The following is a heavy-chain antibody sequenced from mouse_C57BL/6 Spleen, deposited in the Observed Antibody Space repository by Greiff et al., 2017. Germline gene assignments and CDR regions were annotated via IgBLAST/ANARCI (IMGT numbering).Heavy chain of an antibody. CDR3: AKYYGSSYDAMDY. Sequence: LQQPGAELVKPGASVKMSCKASGYTFTSYWITWVKQRPGQGLEWIGDIYPGSGSTNYNEKFKSKATLTVDTSSSTAYMQLSSLTSEDSAVYYCAKYYGSSYDAMDYWGQGTSVTVSS. D-gene: IGHD1-1*01. J-gene: IGHJ4*01. CDR2: IYPGSGST. CDR1: GYTFTSYW. V-gene: IGHV1-55*01.